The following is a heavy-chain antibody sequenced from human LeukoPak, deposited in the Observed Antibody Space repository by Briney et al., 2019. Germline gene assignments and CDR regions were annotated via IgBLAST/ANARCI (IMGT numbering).Heavy chain of an antibody. CDR3: ARVWGTVGVDF. CDR1: GNSISSGYY. V-gene: IGHV4-38-2*01. J-gene: IGHJ4*02. Sequence: SETLSLTCGVSGNSISSGYYWGWIRQPPGKGLEWIGSISLSEITDYNPSLKSRVTISVDTSKNQFALTLYSVTAADTAVYYCARVWGTVGVDFWGQGTLVTVSS. CDR2: ISLSEIT. D-gene: IGHD1-26*01.